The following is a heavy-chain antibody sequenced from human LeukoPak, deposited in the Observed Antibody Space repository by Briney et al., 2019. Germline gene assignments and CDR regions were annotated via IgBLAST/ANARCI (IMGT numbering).Heavy chain of an antibody. CDR2: ISSSSSYI. CDR1: GFTFSSYS. J-gene: IGHJ4*02. Sequence: GGSLRLSCAASGFTFSSYSMNWVRQAPGKGLEWVSSISSSSSYIYYADSVKGRFTISRDNAKNSLYLQMNGLRAEDTAVYYCTRDAILGAPDYFDYWGQGTLVTVSS. CDR3: TRDAILGAPDYFDY. D-gene: IGHD1-26*01. V-gene: IGHV3-21*01.